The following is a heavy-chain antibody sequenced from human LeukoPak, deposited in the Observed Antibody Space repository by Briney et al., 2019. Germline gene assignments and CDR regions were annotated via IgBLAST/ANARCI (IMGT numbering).Heavy chain of an antibody. CDR3: ARDFGWYYYDSSGYTDDMGAFDI. Sequence: PGGSLRLSCAASRFTFSSYWFHWVRQAPGKGLVRVSRIGNDGSDTIYADSVKGRFTISRDNAKNSLYLQMNSLRAEDTAVYYCARDFGWYYYDSSGYTDDMGAFDIWGQGTMVTVSS. J-gene: IGHJ3*02. D-gene: IGHD3-22*01. CDR2: IGNDGSDT. CDR1: RFTFSSYW. V-gene: IGHV3-74*01.